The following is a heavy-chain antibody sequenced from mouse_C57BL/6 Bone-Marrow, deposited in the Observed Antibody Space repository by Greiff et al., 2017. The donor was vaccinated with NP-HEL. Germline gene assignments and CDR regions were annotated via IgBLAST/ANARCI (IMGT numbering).Heavy chain of an antibody. Sequence: EVQLQQSGPVLVKPGASVKMSCKASGYTFTDYYMNWVKQSHGKSLEWIGVINPYNGGTSYNQKFKGKATLTVDKSSSTAYMELNSLTSEDSAVYYCAIMVTTTGYYAMDYWGQGTSVTVSS. CDR1: GYTFTDYY. J-gene: IGHJ4*01. CDR2: INPYNGGT. D-gene: IGHD2-2*01. CDR3: AIMVTTTGYYAMDY. V-gene: IGHV1-19*01.